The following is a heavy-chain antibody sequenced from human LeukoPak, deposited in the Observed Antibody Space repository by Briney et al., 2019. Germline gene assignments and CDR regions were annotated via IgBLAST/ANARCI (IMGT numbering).Heavy chain of an antibody. Sequence: SETLSLACTVSGGSISSYYWSWIRQPPGKGLEWIGDIYYSGSTNYNPPLKSRVTISVDTSKNQFSPQLSYVTAADPAVYYCARGGQAMIVRWGEGTPVTVSS. CDR1: GGSISSYY. V-gene: IGHV4-59*01. CDR3: ARGGQAMIVR. D-gene: IGHD3-22*01. CDR2: IYYSGST. J-gene: IGHJ4*02.